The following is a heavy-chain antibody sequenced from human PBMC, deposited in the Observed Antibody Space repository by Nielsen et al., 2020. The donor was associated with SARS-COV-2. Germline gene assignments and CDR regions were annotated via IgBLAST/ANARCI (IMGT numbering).Heavy chain of an antibody. D-gene: IGHD3-10*01. J-gene: IGHJ4*02. CDR3: ARWFGEDVGVDY. V-gene: IGHV3-7*05. Sequence: GESLKISCAASGFTFSRFWMTWVRQAPGKGLEWVANIKQDGSEKYYVDSVKGRFTISRDNAKNLLYLQMNNLRADDTAVFYCARWFGEDVGVDYWGQGTLVTVSS. CDR1: GFTFSRFW. CDR2: IKQDGSEK.